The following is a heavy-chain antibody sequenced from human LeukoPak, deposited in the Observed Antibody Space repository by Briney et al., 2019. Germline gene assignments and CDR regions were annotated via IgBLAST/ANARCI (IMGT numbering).Heavy chain of an antibody. CDR3: AKDGRMVRAVMVDY. CDR2: ISGSGGST. V-gene: IGHV3-23*01. D-gene: IGHD3-10*01. J-gene: IGHJ4*02. CDR1: GFTFSSGA. Sequence: GSLRLACAASGFTFSSGAMSWVRQAPGKGLEWVSAISGSGGSTYYADSVKGRFTISGDNSKNTLYLQMNSLRAEDTAVYYCAKDGRMVRAVMVDYWGQGTLVTVSS.